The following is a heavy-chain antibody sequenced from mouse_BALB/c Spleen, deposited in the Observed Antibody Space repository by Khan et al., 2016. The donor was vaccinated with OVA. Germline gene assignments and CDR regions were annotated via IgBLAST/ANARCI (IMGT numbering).Heavy chain of an antibody. CDR2: INPDSSTI. Sequence: EVQLQESGGGLVQPGGSLKLSCAASGFDFRRYWMSWVRQAPGKGLEWIGEINPDSSTINYTPSLKDKFIISRDNAKNTLYLQMSKVRSEDTASYYCARGLRRYYYAMDYWGQGTSVTVSS. CDR3: ARGLRRYYYAMDY. J-gene: IGHJ4*01. D-gene: IGHD2-2*01. V-gene: IGHV4-1*02. CDR1: GFDFRRYW.